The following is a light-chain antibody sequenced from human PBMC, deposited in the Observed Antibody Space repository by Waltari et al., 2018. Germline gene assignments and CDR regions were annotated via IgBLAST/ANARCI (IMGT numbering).Light chain of an antibody. CDR3: QQYNNWPLT. CDR2: GAS. J-gene: IGKJ4*01. Sequence: EIVMTQSSATRSVSPGERATLSCRASQSVTSNLAWYHQKPGQAPRLLIYGASTRATGIPARFSGSGSGTEFTLTISSLQSEDFAVYYCQQYNNWPLTFGGGTKVEIK. V-gene: IGKV3-15*01. CDR1: QSVTSN.